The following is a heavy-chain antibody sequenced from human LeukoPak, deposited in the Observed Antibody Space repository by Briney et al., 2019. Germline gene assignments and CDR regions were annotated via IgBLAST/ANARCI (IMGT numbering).Heavy chain of an antibody. D-gene: IGHD3-10*01. CDR2: ISYDGSNK. V-gene: IGHV3-30*03. Sequence: GGSLRLSCAASGFTFSSYGMHWVRQAPGKGLEWVAVISYDGSNKYYADSVKGRFTISRDNSKNTLYLQMNSLRAEDTAVYYCAALPTYGSGSNPIDYWGQGTLVTVSS. J-gene: IGHJ4*02. CDR1: GFTFSSYG. CDR3: AALPTYGSGSNPIDY.